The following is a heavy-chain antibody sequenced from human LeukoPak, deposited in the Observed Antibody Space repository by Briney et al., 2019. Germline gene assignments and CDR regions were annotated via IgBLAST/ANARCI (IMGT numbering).Heavy chain of an antibody. CDR3: AKVSDWGRPSYIDY. CDR1: GFTFSSYT. V-gene: IGHV3-23*01. Sequence: GESLRLSCAASGFTFSSYTMSWVRQAPGKGLEWVSAITGGGDNTYYADSVKGRFTISRDNSKNTLYLQMNSLRAEDTAVYYCAKVSDWGRPSYIDYWGQGTLVTVSS. D-gene: IGHD7-27*01. CDR2: ITGGGDNT. J-gene: IGHJ4*02.